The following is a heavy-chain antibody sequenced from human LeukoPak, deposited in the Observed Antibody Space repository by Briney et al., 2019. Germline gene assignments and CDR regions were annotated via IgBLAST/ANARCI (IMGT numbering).Heavy chain of an antibody. CDR3: AKDACGGDCYSHFDY. CDR2: ISASGRST. J-gene: IGHJ4*02. V-gene: IGHV3-23*01. D-gene: IGHD2-21*02. Sequence: GASLRLFCAASGFTFRSYAMIWVRQAPGKGLEWVSAISASGRSTYYADSVKGRFTISRDNYKNTLYLQMNSLRAEDTAVYYCAKDACGGDCYSHFDYWGQGTLVTVSS. CDR1: GFTFRSYA.